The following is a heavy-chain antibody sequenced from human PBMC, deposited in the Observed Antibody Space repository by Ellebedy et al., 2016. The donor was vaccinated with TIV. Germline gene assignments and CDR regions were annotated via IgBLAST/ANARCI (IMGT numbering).Heavy chain of an antibody. Sequence: LRLSCTVSGGSISSGDYYWSWIRQHPGKGLEWIGYIYYSGSTYYNPSLKSRVTISVDTSKNQFSLKLSSVTAADTAMYYCARGGGSYSDHWGQGTLVTVSS. CDR2: IYYSGST. J-gene: IGHJ4*02. V-gene: IGHV4-31*03. CDR3: ARGGGSYSDH. D-gene: IGHD1-26*01. CDR1: GGSISSGDYY.